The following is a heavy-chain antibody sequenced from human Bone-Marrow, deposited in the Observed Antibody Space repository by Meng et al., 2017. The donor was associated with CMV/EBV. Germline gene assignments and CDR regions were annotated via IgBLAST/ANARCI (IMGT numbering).Heavy chain of an antibody. CDR2: ISTSGSYR. V-gene: IGHV3-21*01. D-gene: IGHD6-6*01. J-gene: IGHJ3*02. CDR1: GFTFSSYG. CDR3: AMMVYSSSSGGFDI. Sequence: GESLKISCAASGFTFSSYGMDWVRQALGKRLEWVSSISTSGSYRYYAASVSGRFTISRDNAKNSLFLQMDSLRVEDTAVYYCAMMVYSSSSGGFDIWGQGTMVTVSS.